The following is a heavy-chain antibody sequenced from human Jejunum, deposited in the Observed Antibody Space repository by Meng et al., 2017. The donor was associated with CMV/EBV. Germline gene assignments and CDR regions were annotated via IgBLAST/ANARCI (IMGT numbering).Heavy chain of an antibody. J-gene: IGHJ4*02. D-gene: IGHD6-19*01. CDR2: ISPYNGNS. CDR3: ARSEGWYYRYFDY. Sequence: CKASGYNIPSYGSTWVRQAPGQGHEWMGWISPYNGNSNYAQKVKDRLTMTTDTSTSTAYMELRSLRSDDTAIYYCARSEGWYYRYFDYWGQGTLVTVSS. CDR1: GYNIPSYG. V-gene: IGHV1-18*01.